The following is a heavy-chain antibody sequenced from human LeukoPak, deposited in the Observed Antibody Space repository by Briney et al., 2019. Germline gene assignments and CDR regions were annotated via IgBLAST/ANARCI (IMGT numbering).Heavy chain of an antibody. J-gene: IGHJ4*02. CDR3: TKGDGGYYPIDN. CDR1: GFTFSKNG. V-gene: IGHV3-23*01. Sequence: GGSLRLSCAASGFTFSKNGMSWVRQAPGKGLAWASTVNDNGANTHYADSVKGRFAISRDNSRNTLLLEMKSLRADDTALYYCTKGDGGYYPIDNWGQGALVIVSS. D-gene: IGHD1-26*01. CDR2: VNDNGANT.